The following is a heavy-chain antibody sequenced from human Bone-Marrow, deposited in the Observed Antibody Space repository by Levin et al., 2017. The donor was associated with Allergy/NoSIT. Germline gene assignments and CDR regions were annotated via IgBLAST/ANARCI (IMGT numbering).Heavy chain of an antibody. Sequence: PSETLSLTCTVSGGSISSSTHYWGWVRQAPGKGLEWIGSIYYSGVTYYSPSLKSRVSISVDRSKNQFSLNLRSVTAADTAGYYCARERDLIGARAPFDYWGQGTLVTVSS. CDR1: GGSISSSTHY. V-gene: IGHV4-39*07. CDR2: IYYSGVT. D-gene: IGHD2/OR15-2a*01. CDR3: ARERDLIGARAPFDY. J-gene: IGHJ4*02.